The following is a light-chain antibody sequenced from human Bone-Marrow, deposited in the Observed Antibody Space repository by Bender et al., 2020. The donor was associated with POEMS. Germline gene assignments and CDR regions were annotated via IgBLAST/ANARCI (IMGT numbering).Light chain of an antibody. CDR1: NSNIGRNY. CDR2: RNY. V-gene: IGLV1-47*01. Sequence: QSALTQPPSASGTPGQRVTISCSGSNSNIGRNYVYWYLQLPGTAPKLLISRNYLRPSGVPDRFSGSKSGTSASLTISGLRSEDEGDYYCCSYAGSYTWVFGGGTKLTVL. CDR3: CSYAGSYTWV. J-gene: IGLJ3*02.